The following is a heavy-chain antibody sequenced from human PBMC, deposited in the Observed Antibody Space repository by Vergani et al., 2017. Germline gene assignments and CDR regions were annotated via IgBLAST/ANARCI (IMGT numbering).Heavy chain of an antibody. J-gene: IGHJ6*04. V-gene: IGHV3-30-3*01. CDR3: ARDIQRYCSSTSCWVPMDV. CDR2: ISYDGSNK. Sequence: QVQLVESGGGVVQPGRSLRLSCAASGFTFSSYAMHWVRQAPGKGLEWVAVISYDGSNKYYADSVKGRFTISRDNSKNTLYLQMNSLRAEDTAVYYCARDIQRYCSSTSCWVPMDVWGKGTTVTVSS. D-gene: IGHD2-2*01. CDR1: GFTFSSYA.